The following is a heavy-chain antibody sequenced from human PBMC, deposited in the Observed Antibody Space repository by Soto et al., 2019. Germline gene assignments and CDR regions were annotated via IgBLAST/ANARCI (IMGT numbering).Heavy chain of an antibody. V-gene: IGHV1-69*08. CDR3: AREDGRVAAPGDY. CDR1: GGTFSSYT. D-gene: IGHD2-15*01. J-gene: IGHJ4*02. Sequence: QVQLVQSGAEVKKPGSSVKVSCKASGGTFSSYTISWVRQAPGQGLEWMGRIIPILGIANYAQKFQGRVTITADKSTSTAYRDLSSLRSEDTAVYYCAREDGRVAAPGDYWGQGTLVTASS. CDR2: IIPILGIA.